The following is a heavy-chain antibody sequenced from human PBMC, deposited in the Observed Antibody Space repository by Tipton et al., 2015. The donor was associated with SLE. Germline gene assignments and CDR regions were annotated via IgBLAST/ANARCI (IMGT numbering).Heavy chain of an antibody. CDR2: IYYSGST. CDR1: GGSISSSSYY. V-gene: IGHV4-39*07. D-gene: IGHD1-26*01. J-gene: IGHJ3*02. CDR3: ASLVGAMDAFDI. Sequence: PGLVKPSETLSLTCTVSGGSISSSSYYWGWIRQPPGKGLEWIGSIYYSGSTYYNPSLKSRVTISVDTSKNQFSLKLSSVTAADTAVYYCASLVGAMDAFDIWGQGTMVTVSS.